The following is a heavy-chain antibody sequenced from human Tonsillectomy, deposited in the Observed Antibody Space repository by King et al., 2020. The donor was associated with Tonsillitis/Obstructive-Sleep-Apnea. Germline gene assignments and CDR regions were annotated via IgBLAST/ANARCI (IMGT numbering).Heavy chain of an antibody. CDR3: ASGYYDFWSSSARDGFDY. CDR2: IKQDGSEK. CDR1: GFTFSSYW. D-gene: IGHD3-3*01. J-gene: IGHJ4*02. V-gene: IGHV3-7*01. Sequence: VQLVESGGGLVQPGGSLRLSCAASGFTFSSYWMSWVRQAPGKGLEWVANIKQDGSEKYYVDSVKGRFTISRDNAKNSVFLQMNSLRAEDTAVYYCASGYYDFWSSSARDGFDYWGQGTLVTVSS.